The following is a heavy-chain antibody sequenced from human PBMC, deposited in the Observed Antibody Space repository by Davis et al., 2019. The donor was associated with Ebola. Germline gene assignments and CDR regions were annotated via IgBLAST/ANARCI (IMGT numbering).Heavy chain of an antibody. J-gene: IGHJ3*02. D-gene: IGHD2-21*02. CDR2: SSIGTTTT. CDR1: GFTFSSSS. V-gene: IGHV3-48*02. Sequence: GGSLRLSCAASGFTFSSSSMNWVRQAPGKGLEWLSHSSIGTTTTYYADSVKGRLTISRDNVKSSLYLQMNSLRDEDTAVYYCARGVDYGFDIWGQGTMVTVSS. CDR3: ARGVDYGFDI.